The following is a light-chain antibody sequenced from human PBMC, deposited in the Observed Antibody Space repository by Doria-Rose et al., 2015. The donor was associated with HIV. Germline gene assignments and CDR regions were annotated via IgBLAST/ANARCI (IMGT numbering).Light chain of an antibody. CDR3: HQYGTSWT. Sequence: TQSPGTLSLSPGERAILSCRASQSFSSTYLAWYQQKSGQAPSLLIYDGSTRATGIPDRFSASGSGTDFTLTINRLEPEDFALYYCHQYGTSWTFGQGTKVEI. V-gene: IGKV3-20*01. CDR2: DGS. J-gene: IGKJ1*01. CDR1: QSFSSTY.